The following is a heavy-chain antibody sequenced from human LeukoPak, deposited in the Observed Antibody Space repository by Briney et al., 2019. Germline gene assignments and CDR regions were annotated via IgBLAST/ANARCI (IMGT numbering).Heavy chain of an antibody. D-gene: IGHD6-19*01. CDR2: IYSGGST. J-gene: IGHJ4*02. V-gene: IGHV3-66*01. CDR1: GFTVSSNY. Sequence: GGSLRLPCAASGFTVSSNYMSWVRQAPGKGLEWVSVIYSGGSTYYADSVKGRFTISRDNSKNTLYLQMNSLRAEDTAVYYCAKGYSSGRYLFDYWGQGTLVTVSS. CDR3: AKGYSSGRYLFDY.